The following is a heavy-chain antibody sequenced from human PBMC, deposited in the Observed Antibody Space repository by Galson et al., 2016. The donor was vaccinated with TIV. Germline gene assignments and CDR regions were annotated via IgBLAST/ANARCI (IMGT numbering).Heavy chain of an antibody. CDR3: VKEMYGTNSLIDS. CDR1: GYTFISYG. CDR2: ISTDNGNT. D-gene: IGHD4/OR15-4a*01. Sequence: SVKVSCKASGYTFISYGISWVRQAPGQGLEWMGWISTDNGNTKYAQKVQDRLTMTTDTSSSTAYMELRSLTSDDTADYYCVKEMYGTNSLIDSWGQGTLVTVSS. J-gene: IGHJ4*02. V-gene: IGHV1-18*01.